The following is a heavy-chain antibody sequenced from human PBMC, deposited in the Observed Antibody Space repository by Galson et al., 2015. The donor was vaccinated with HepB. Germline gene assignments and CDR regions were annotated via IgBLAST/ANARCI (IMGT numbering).Heavy chain of an antibody. CDR3: ARLQAGQPAWFGELLPNWFDP. V-gene: IGHV4-34*01. Sequence: TLSLTCAVYGGSFSGYYCSWIRQPPGKGLEWIGSIYYSGSTYYNPSLKGRVTISVDTSKNQFSLKLSSVTAADTAVYYCARLQAGQPAWFGELLPNWFDPWGQGTLVTVSS. D-gene: IGHD3-10*01. CDR1: GGSFSGYY. CDR2: IYYSGST. J-gene: IGHJ5*02.